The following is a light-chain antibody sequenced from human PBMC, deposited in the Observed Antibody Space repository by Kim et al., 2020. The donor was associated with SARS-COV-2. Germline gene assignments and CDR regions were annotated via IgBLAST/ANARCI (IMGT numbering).Light chain of an antibody. CDR3: QQSYSSPT. Sequence: LSASVGDRITITCRASQSISTSLTWYQQKSGKAPKLLIYRASSLQSGVPSRFSGSGSGTEFTLTISSLQPEDFATYYCQQSYSSPTFGQGTKLEI. J-gene: IGKJ2*01. V-gene: IGKV1-39*01. CDR2: RAS. CDR1: QSISTS.